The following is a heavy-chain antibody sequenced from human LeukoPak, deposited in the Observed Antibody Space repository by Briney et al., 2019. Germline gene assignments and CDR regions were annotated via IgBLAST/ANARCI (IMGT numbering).Heavy chain of an antibody. J-gene: IGHJ5*02. CDR3: ARGGVWFED. Sequence: PSETLSLTCTVSGVSISSYHWSRIRQPPGKGLEWIGYIYYSGSTNYNPSLKSRVTISVDTSKNQFSLKLSSVTAADTAVYYCARGGVWFEDWGQGTRVTVSS. V-gene: IGHV4-59*01. CDR2: IYYSGST. CDR1: GVSISSYH.